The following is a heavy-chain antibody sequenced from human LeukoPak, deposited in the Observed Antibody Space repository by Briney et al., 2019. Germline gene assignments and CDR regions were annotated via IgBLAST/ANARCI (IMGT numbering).Heavy chain of an antibody. Sequence: GRSLRLSRAASVFTLSIAWMSCVRQAPGKGREWVVRIKRKTDGGTIDYAAHVKGRFTISKDDSKNTLYLQMNSQKTEDTAVYYCTTDWSSITMVRGVMDVWGKGTTVTVSS. CDR3: TTDWSSITMVRGVMDV. V-gene: IGHV3-15*01. CDR2: IKRKTDGGTI. J-gene: IGHJ6*04. D-gene: IGHD3-10*01. CDR1: VFTLSIAW.